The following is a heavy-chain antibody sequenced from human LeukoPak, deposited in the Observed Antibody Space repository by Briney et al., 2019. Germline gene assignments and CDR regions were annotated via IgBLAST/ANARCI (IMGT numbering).Heavy chain of an antibody. D-gene: IGHD5-18*01. V-gene: IGHV3-74*01. CDR2: ISNDGTTT. CDR1: GFTFSSYW. Sequence: PGGSLRLSCAASGFTFSSYWMHWVRQAPGKGLVWVSRISNDGTTTTYADSVKGRFTISRDNAKNTLYLQMNSLRVEDTAIYYRAKMTAPAYWGQGTLVTVSS. CDR3: AKMTAPAY. J-gene: IGHJ4*02.